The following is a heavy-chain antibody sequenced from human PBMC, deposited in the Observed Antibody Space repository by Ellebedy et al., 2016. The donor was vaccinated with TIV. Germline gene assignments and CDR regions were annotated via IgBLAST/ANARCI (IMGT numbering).Heavy chain of an antibody. D-gene: IGHD4-17*01. CDR1: GFTFSSYW. CDR3: ATDGSYGDYLSPTHAFVI. V-gene: IGHV3-7*01. J-gene: IGHJ3*02. Sequence: GGSLRLSCGASGFTFSSYWMSWVRQAPGKGLEWVANIKQDGRDKYYVDSVKGRFTISRDNAKNSLYLHLNSLKAEDTAMYYCATDGSYGDYLSPTHAFVIWGQGTMVTVSS. CDR2: IKQDGRDK.